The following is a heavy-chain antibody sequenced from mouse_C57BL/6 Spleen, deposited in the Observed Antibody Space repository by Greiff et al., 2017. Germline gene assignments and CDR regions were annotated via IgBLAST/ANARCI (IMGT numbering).Heavy chain of an antibody. J-gene: IGHJ2*01. CDR1: GFTFSSYG. D-gene: IGHD2-4*01. Sequence: EVQVVESGGDLVKPGGSLKLSCAASGFTFSSYGMSWVRQTPDKRLEWVATISSGGSYTYYPDSVKGRFTISRDNAKNTLYLQMSSLKSEDTAMYYCAGHGGLITTYYFEYWGQGTTLTVSS. V-gene: IGHV5-6*01. CDR3: AGHGGLITTYYFEY. CDR2: ISSGGSYT.